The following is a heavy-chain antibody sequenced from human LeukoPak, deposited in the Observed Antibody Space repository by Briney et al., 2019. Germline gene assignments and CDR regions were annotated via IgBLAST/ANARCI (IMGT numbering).Heavy chain of an antibody. CDR1: GFTLSAYW. J-gene: IGHJ6*04. Sequence: GGSLRLSCAVSGFTLSAYWMHWVRQAPGKGLVWFSRMNTDGSSTLYADSVKGRFTISRDNAKNTLYLQMNSLRVEDTAVYYCAREHYDILSRRGMDVWGKGTTVTVSS. D-gene: IGHD3-9*01. CDR2: MNTDGSST. CDR3: AREHYDILSRRGMDV. V-gene: IGHV3-74*03.